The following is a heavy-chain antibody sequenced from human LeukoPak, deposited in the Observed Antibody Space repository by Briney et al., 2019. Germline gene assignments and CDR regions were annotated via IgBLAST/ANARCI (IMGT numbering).Heavy chain of an antibody. CDR3: ARAKHSGDRGVADFDL. CDR2: INPNSGGT. V-gene: IGHV1-2*02. D-gene: IGHD7-27*01. Sequence: VASVKVSCKASGYTFTGYYMHWVRQAPGQGLEWMGWINPNSGGTNYAQKFQGRVTMTRDTSISTAYMELSRLRSDDTAVYYCARAKHSGDRGVADFDLWGRGTLVTVSS. J-gene: IGHJ2*01. CDR1: GYTFTGYY.